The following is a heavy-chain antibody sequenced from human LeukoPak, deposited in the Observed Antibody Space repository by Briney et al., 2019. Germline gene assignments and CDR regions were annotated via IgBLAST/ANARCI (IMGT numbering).Heavy chain of an antibody. CDR3: ARRGSSTNSYYYAMDA. CDR2: INPNSGGT. V-gene: IGHV1-2*02. CDR1: GYTFTGYY. Sequence: ASVKVSCKASGYTFTGYYMHWVRQAPGQGLEWMGWINPNSGGTNYAQKFQGRVSMTRDTSISTAYMELSRLRSDDTAVYYCARRGSSTNSYYYAMDAWGQGTTVTVSS. J-gene: IGHJ6*02. D-gene: IGHD2-2*01.